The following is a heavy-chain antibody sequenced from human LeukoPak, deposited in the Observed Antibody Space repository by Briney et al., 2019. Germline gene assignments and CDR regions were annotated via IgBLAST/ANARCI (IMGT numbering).Heavy chain of an antibody. V-gene: IGHV3-23*01. CDR1: GFTFSSYA. D-gene: IGHD2-15*01. J-gene: IGHJ4*02. CDR2: VTDTGGNT. CDR3: AKGTVRSCSGPSCYPLDS. Sequence: GGSLRLSCAASGFTFSSYAMTWVRQAPVKGLEWLSVVTDTGGNTYHADSVKGRFTISRDNSKNTVYLEMNSLRVEDTAVYYCAKGTVRSCSGPSCYPLDSWGQGTLGTVSS.